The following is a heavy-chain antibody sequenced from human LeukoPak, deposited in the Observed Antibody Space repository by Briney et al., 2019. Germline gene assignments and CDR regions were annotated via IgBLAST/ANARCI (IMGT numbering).Heavy chain of an antibody. V-gene: IGHV4-59*01. CDR1: GGSISSYY. CDR2: IYYSGST. D-gene: IGHD6-13*01. J-gene: IGHJ5*02. Sequence: SETLSLTCTASGGSISSYYWSWIRQPPGKGLEWIGYIYYSGSTNYNPSLKSRVTISVDTSKNQFSLKLSSVTAADTAVYYCARGDSSYNWFDPWGQGTLVTVSS. CDR3: ARGDSSYNWFDP.